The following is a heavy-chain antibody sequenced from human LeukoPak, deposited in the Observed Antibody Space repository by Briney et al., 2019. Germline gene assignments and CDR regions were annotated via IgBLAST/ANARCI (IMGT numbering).Heavy chain of an antibody. V-gene: IGHV1-69*05. CDR1: GGTFSGYA. J-gene: IGHJ4*02. D-gene: IGHD6-6*01. CDR3: ARGGSEYSSSPAFDY. CDR2: IIPIFGTA. Sequence: ASVTVSCKASGGTFSGYAISWVRQAPGQRLEWMGGIIPIFGTANYAQKFQGRVTITTDESTSTAYMELSSLRSEDTAVYYCARGGSEYSSSPAFDYWGQGTLVTVSS.